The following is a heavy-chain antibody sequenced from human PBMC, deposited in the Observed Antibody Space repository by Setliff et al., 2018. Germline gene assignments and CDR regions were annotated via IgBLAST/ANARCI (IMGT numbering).Heavy chain of an antibody. CDR1: GYTFAKYG. D-gene: IGHD2-2*01. CDR3: VRDRAAIVVGPPTAAFDI. V-gene: IGHV1-18*01. J-gene: IGHJ3*02. Sequence: GASVKVSCKAFGYTFAKYGTSWVRQAPGQWLEWMGWISGYNGYTVYAQKLQGRVTLTTDTSTGTAYMEVRSLRSDDTAQYYCVRDRAAIVVGPPTAAFDIWGQGTMVTVSS. CDR2: ISGYNGYT.